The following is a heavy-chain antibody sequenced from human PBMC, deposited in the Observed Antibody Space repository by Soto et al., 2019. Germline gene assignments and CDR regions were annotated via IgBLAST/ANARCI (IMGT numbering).Heavy chain of an antibody. J-gene: IGHJ4*02. CDR3: AVDYGGNSFDY. V-gene: IGHV4-4*07. CDR2: IYTSGST. D-gene: IGHD4-17*01. Sequence: SETLSLTCTVSGGSISSYSWSWIRQPAGKGLEWIGRIYTSGSTNYNPSPKSRVTMSVDTSKNQFSLNLSSVTAADTAVYYCAVDYGGNSFDYWGQGTLVTVSS. CDR1: GGSISSYS.